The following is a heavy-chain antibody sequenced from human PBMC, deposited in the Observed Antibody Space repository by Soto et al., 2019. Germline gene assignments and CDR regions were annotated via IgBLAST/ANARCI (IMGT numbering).Heavy chain of an antibody. V-gene: IGHV4-59*08. Sequence: QVQLQESSPGLVKPSETLSLTCTVSGGSISSYYWSWIRQPPGKGLEWIGYIYYSGSTNYNPSLKSRVTISVDTSKNQFSLKLSSVTAADTAVYYCARRYGLGSFDYWGQGTLVTVSS. D-gene: IGHD3-10*01. J-gene: IGHJ4*02. CDR3: ARRYGLGSFDY. CDR2: IYYSGST. CDR1: GGSISSYY.